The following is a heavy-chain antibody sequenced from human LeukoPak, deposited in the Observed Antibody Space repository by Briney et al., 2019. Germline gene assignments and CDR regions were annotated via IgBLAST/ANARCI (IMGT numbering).Heavy chain of an antibody. D-gene: IGHD6-13*01. CDR1: GYTFTGYY. V-gene: IGHV1-2*02. CDR2: INPNSGGT. J-gene: IGHJ4*03. CDR3: ARGPGYSSSVTDY. Sequence: ASVKVSCKAFGYTFTGYYMHWVRQAPGQGLEWMGWINPNSGGTNYAQKFQGRVTMTRDTSISTAYMELSSLRSEDTAVYYCARGPGYSSSVTDYWGQGTTVTVSS.